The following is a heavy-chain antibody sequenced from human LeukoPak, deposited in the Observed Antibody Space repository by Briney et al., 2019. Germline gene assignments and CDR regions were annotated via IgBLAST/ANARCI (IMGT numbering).Heavy chain of an antibody. Sequence: SETLSLTCTVSGGSISSGSYYWSWIRQPAGKGLEWIGRIYTSGSTNYNPSLKSRVTISVDTSKNQFSLKLSSVTAADTAVYYCARAPDSLIVGASHYFDYWGQGTLVTVSS. D-gene: IGHD1-26*01. CDR1: GGSISSGSYY. J-gene: IGHJ4*02. CDR2: IYTSGST. CDR3: ARAPDSLIVGASHYFDY. V-gene: IGHV4-61*02.